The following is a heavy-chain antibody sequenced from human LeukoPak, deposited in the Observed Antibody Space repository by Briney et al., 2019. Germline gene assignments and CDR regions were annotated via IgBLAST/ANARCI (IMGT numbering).Heavy chain of an antibody. CDR2: IGATGDT. CDR3: VLGAYWNDDKNAFHI. J-gene: IGHJ3*02. Sequence: GGSLRLSRVASGLTFSSYDMHWIRQAPGKGLEWVSSIGATGDTYYTGSVKGRFTISRENAKKFVYLQMSSLSAGDTAVYFCVLGAYWNDDKNAFHIWGPGTMVTVSS. D-gene: IGHD1-1*01. V-gene: IGHV3-13*01. CDR1: GLTFSSYD.